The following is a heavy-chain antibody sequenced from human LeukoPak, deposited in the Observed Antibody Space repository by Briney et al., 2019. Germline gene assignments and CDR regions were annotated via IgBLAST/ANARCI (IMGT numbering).Heavy chain of an antibody. CDR3: AKPSGEYYDFWSGYYMPPSSGWFDP. CDR2: ISGSGGST. J-gene: IGHJ5*02. Sequence: PGGSLRLSRAASGFTFSSYAMSWVRQAPGKGLEWVSAISGSGGSTYYADSVKGRFTISRDNSKNTLYLQMNSLRAEDTAVYYCAKPSGEYYDFWSGYYMPPSSGWFDPWGQGTLVTVSS. D-gene: IGHD3-3*01. V-gene: IGHV3-23*01. CDR1: GFTFSSYA.